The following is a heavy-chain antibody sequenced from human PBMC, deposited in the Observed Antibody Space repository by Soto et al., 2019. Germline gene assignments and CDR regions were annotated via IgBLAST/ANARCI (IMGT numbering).Heavy chain of an antibody. CDR1: GDSVSSNSAA. J-gene: IGHJ6*02. CDR3: ARDLRRWYYDFWSGSLYYYGMDV. CDR2: TYYRSKWYN. Sequence: SQTLSLTCAISGDSVSSNSAAWNWIRQSPSRGLEWLGRTYYRSKWYNDYAVSVKSRITINPDTSKNQFAMQLNSVTPEDTAVYYCARDLRRWYYDFWSGSLYYYGMDVWGQGTTVTVSS. D-gene: IGHD3-3*01. V-gene: IGHV6-1*01.